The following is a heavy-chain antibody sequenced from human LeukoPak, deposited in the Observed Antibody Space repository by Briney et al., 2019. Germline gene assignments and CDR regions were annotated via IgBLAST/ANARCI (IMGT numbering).Heavy chain of an antibody. D-gene: IGHD2-2*01. CDR3: TRDGYQPRPYDY. CDR1: GYTFTGYY. CDR2: INPNSGGT. V-gene: IGHV1-2*02. J-gene: IGHJ4*02. Sequence: ASVKVSCKASGYTFTGYYMHWVRQAPGQGLEWMGWINPNSGGTKYAQKFQGRVTMTRDTSISTAYMELSRLRSDDTAVYYCTRDGYQPRPYDYWGQGTLVTVSS.